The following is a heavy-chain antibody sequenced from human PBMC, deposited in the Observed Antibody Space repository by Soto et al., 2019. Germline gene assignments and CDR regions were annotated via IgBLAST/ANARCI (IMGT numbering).Heavy chain of an antibody. V-gene: IGHV3-23*01. Sequence: EVQLLESGGGLVQPGGSLRLSCAASGFTFSSYAMSWVRQAPGKGLEWVSAISGSGSTIYYADSVKGRFTISRDNAKNSLYLQMNSLRAEDTAVYYCARAGKVTNYYYYGMDVWGQGTTVTVSS. J-gene: IGHJ6*02. CDR1: GFTFSSYA. D-gene: IGHD1-1*01. CDR2: ISGSGSTI. CDR3: ARAGKVTNYYYYGMDV.